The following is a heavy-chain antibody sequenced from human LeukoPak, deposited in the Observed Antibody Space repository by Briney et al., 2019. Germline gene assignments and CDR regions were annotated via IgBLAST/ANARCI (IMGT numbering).Heavy chain of an antibody. CDR1: GGSFSCYY. V-gene: IGHV4-34*01. Sequence: SETLSLTCAGYGGSFSCYYWSWIRQPPGKGLDGIGEINHSGSTNYNPSLKSRVTILVATSKNQFSLKLSSVNAADTAVYYCARGGGYYGSGSSWPLGNWGQGTLVTVSS. J-gene: IGHJ4*02. CDR3: ARGGGYYGSGSSWPLGN. CDR2: INHSGST. D-gene: IGHD3-10*01.